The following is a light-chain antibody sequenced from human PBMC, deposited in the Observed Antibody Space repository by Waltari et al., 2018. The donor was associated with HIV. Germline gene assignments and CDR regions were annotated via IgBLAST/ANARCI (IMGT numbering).Light chain of an antibody. CDR3: AAWDDSLNGHWV. CDR2: RNN. Sequence: QSVLTQPPSASGTPGQRVTLSCSGGSSNIGSNFVIWYQQLPGTAPQLLMYRNNQRPSGVPDRFSGSKSGTSASLAISGRQSEDEADYYCAAWDDSLNGHWVFGGGTKVTVL. CDR1: SSNIGSNF. J-gene: IGLJ3*02. V-gene: IGLV1-44*01.